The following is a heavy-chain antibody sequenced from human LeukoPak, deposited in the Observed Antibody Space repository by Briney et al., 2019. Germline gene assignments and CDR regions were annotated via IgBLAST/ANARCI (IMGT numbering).Heavy chain of an antibody. CDR3: ARGFRLTPPNDAFDA. CDR1: GFTFKTAG. CDR2: IRYDGSEK. D-gene: IGHD2-15*01. V-gene: IGHV3-30*02. Sequence: GGSLRLSCAVSGFTFKTAGMHWVRQAPAKGLEWVAFIRYDGSEKFYAGSVKGRFTISRDDSENTLYLYMNSLTPEDTAVYSCARGFRLTPPNDAFDAWGQGTMVAVSS. J-gene: IGHJ3*01.